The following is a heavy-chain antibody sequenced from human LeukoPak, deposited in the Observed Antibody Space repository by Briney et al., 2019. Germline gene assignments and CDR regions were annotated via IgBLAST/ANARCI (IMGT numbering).Heavy chain of an antibody. CDR3: TRSESGTYKGGFDF. CDR2: VRSKTYGGTG. Sequence: GGSLRLSCTASGFTFGDYAMNWFRQAPGKGLEWVGFVRSKTYGGTGEYAASVKGRFTISRDDSKSIAHLQMNSLKTEDTAVYYCTRSESGTYKGGFDFWGQGTLVTVSS. J-gene: IGHJ4*02. V-gene: IGHV3-49*03. D-gene: IGHD1-26*01. CDR1: GFTFGDYA.